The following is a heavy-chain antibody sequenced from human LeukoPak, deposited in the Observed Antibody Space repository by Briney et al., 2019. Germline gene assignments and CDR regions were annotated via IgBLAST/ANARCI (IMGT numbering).Heavy chain of an antibody. CDR2: IYPGDSDT. J-gene: IGHJ4*02. Sequence: GESLKISCKGSGYSFSTYWIGWVRQMPGKGLEWMGSIYPGDSDTRYSPSFQGQVTISADKSISTAYLQWSSLKASDTAMYYCARLKRLGELSSYFDYWGQGTLVTVSS. CDR3: ARLKRLGELSSYFDY. CDR1: GYSFSTYW. D-gene: IGHD3-16*02. V-gene: IGHV5-51*01.